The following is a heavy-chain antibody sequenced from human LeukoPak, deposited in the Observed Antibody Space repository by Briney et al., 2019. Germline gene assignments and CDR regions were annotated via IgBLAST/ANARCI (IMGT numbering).Heavy chain of an antibody. Sequence: GGSLRLSCAASGFTVSSNYMSWVRQAPGKGLEWVSVFYSGGSTYYADSVKGRFTISRHNSKNTLYLQMNSLRAEDTAVYHCARAMVRGGDYFDYWGQGTLVTVSS. D-gene: IGHD3-10*01. CDR3: ARAMVRGGDYFDY. J-gene: IGHJ4*02. CDR1: GFTVSSNY. V-gene: IGHV3-53*04. CDR2: FYSGGST.